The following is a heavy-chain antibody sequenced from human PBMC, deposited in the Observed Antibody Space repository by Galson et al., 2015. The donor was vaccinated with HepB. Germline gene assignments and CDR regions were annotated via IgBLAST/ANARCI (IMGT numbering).Heavy chain of an antibody. Sequence: SVKVSCKASGYTFTNYGFSWVRQAPGQGLEWMGWISGYNGDTNYPQNLQGRVTMTTDTSTNTAYMELRSLTSDDTALYYCARDEGYYESGGLDYWGQGTLVTVSS. D-gene: IGHD3-22*01. V-gene: IGHV1-18*01. CDR3: ARDEGYYESGGLDY. J-gene: IGHJ4*02. CDR2: ISGYNGDT. CDR1: GYTFTNYG.